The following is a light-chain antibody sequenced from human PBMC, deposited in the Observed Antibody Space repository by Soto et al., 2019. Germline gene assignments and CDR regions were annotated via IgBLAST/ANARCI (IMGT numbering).Light chain of an antibody. Sequence: DIQLTQSPSFLSPSIGESATITCRASQVISTSLAWYQVKPGKAPKLLIYAASTLESGVPSRFSATVSGTEFSLTITSLQPEDFATYYCQQLFDSPITFGQGTKVDIK. CDR3: QQLFDSPIT. CDR2: AAS. J-gene: IGKJ1*01. V-gene: IGKV1-9*01. CDR1: QVISTS.